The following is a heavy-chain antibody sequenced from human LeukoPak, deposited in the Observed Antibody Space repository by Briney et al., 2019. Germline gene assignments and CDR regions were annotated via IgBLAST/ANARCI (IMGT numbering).Heavy chain of an antibody. CDR2: ITSSSRYI. J-gene: IGHJ4*02. Sequence: RGSLRLSCAASGFTSSSYSMNWVRHAPGKGLEWVSSITSSSRYIYYTDSAKGRFTISKDNAKNSLYLQMNRLRVEDTAVYYCVRGYSYGYHVSKSYYFDYWGQGTLVTVSS. D-gene: IGHD5-18*01. CDR3: VRGYSYGYHVSKSYYFDY. V-gene: IGHV3-21*01. CDR1: GFTSSSYS.